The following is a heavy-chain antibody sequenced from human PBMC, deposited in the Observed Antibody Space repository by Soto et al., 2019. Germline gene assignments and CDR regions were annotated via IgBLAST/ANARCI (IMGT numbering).Heavy chain of an antibody. Sequence: QVQLQESGPGLVKPSQTLSLTCTVSGGSIDSGGYYWSWIRQHPGEGLEWIGYIHNVGNTYYNPSLKSRLSISADTSKNQFSPRLSSVTAADTAVYYCARACSSDQCCDSWGQGTLVTVSS. D-gene: IGHD6-6*01. CDR1: GGSIDSGGYY. CDR3: ARACSSDQCCDS. V-gene: IGHV4-31*03. CDR2: IHNVGNT. J-gene: IGHJ5*01.